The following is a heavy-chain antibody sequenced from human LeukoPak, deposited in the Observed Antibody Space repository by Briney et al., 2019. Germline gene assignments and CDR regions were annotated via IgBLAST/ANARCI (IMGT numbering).Heavy chain of an antibody. CDR3: ARGVGSSWSSFDY. CDR1: GGTFSSYA. V-gene: IGHV1-69*05. CDR2: IIPIFGTA. D-gene: IGHD6-13*01. J-gene: IGHJ4*02. Sequence: SVKVSCKASGGTFSSYAISWVRQAPGQGLEWMGGIIPIFGTANYAQKFQGRVTVTTDESTSTAYMELSSLRSEDTAVYYCARGVGSSWSSFDYWGQGTLVTVSS.